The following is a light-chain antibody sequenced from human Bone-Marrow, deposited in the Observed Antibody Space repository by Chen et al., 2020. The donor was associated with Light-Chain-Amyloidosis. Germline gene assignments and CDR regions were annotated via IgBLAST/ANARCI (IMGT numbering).Light chain of an antibody. Sequence: SYVLTQPSSVSVAPGQTATIACGGNNIGTTSVHWYQQTPGQAPLLVVYDDSDRPSGIPERLSGSNPGNTATLTIRGVEAGDEADYYWQVWDRSSDRPVFGGGTKLTVL. CDR3: QVWDRSSDRPV. CDR2: DDS. J-gene: IGLJ3*02. CDR1: NIGTTS. V-gene: IGLV3-21*02.